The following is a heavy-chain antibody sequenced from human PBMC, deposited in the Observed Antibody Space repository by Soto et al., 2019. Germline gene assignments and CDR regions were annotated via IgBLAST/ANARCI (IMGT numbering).Heavy chain of an antibody. J-gene: IGHJ3*01. CDR3: ARQER. CDR1: GFTFSSNW. Sequence: PGGSLRLSCAASGFTFSSNWMSWVRQAPGKGLEWVANIKQDGSAKYYVDSVKGRFTISRDNAKNSLYLQMNSLRAEDTTVYYCARQERWGQGTMVT. D-gene: IGHD1-1*01. V-gene: IGHV3-7*01. CDR2: IKQDGSAK.